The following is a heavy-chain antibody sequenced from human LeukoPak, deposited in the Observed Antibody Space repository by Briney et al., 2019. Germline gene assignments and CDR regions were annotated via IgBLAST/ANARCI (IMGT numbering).Heavy chain of an antibody. CDR3: AREGVATTHYFDY. CDR2: IYYSGST. V-gene: IGHV4-59*01. D-gene: IGHD5-24*01. CDR1: GGSISSYY. Sequence: PSETLSLTCTVSGGSISSYYRSWIRQPPGKGLEWIGYIYYSGSTNYNPSLKSRFTISVDTSKNQFSLKLSSVTAADTAVYYCAREGVATTHYFDYWGQGTLVTVSS. J-gene: IGHJ4*02.